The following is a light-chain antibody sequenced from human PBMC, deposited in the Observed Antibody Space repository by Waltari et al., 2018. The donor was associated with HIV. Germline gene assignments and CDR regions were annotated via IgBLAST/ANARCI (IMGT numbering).Light chain of an antibody. CDR2: LNGDGRN. CDR3: QTWGTGFLV. V-gene: IGLV4-69*01. Sequence: QLVLTQSPSASASLGASVKLTCTLSSGHSRYAIAWNQQRPEKGPRFLMRLNGDGRNITGDGIPDRFSGSSSGTERYLTISSLQSDDEADYYCQTWGTGFLVFGGGTKLTVL. J-gene: IGLJ2*01. CDR1: SGHSRYA.